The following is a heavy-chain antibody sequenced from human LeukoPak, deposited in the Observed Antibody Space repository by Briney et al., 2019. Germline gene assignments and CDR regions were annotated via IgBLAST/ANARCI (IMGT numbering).Heavy chain of an antibody. CDR3: VRGRGQLQSNWFDP. CDR1: GGSFSGYY. V-gene: IGHV4-34*01. CDR2: INHRGST. D-gene: IGHD6-6*01. Sequence: PSETLSLTCAVYGGSFSGYYWSWIRQPPGKGLEWIGEINHRGSTNYNPSLKSRVTISVDTSKNQFSLKLSSVTAADTAVYYCVRGRGQLQSNWFDPWGQGTLVTVSS. J-gene: IGHJ5*02.